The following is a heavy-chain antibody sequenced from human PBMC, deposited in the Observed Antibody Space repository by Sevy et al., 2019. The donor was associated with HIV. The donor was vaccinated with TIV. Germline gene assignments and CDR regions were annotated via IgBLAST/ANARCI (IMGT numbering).Heavy chain of an antibody. J-gene: IGHJ4*02. CDR1: GFTFSDYA. D-gene: IGHD6-6*01. V-gene: IGHV3-30*04. Sequence: RGSLRLSCAASGFTFSDYAIHWVRQAPGKGLEWLAVISYHGRNQFYADSVRGRFTISRDDSKNTVYLQMNSLRPDDTAVYYCARKQFVLPFDYWGQRTLVTVSS. CDR3: ARKQFVLPFDY. CDR2: ISYHGRNQ.